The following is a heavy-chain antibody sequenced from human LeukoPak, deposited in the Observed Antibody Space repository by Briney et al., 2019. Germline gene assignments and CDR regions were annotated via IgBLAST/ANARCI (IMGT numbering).Heavy chain of an antibody. Sequence: ASVKVSCKASGGTFSSYAISWVRQAPGQGLEWMGGIIPIFGTANYAQKFQGRVTITADESTSTAYMELSSLRSEDTAVYYCARAESATQDIVVLSQVAWFDPWGQGTLVTVSS. CDR2: IIPIFGTA. J-gene: IGHJ5*02. CDR1: GGTFSSYA. D-gene: IGHD2-2*01. V-gene: IGHV1-69*13. CDR3: ARAESATQDIVVLSQVAWFDP.